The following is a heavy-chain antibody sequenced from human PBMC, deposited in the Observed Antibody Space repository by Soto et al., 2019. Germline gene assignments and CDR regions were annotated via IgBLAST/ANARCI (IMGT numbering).Heavy chain of an antibody. CDR1: GFTFSSYS. D-gene: IGHD1-1*01. CDR3: VRDQLYFNDFSGRPVNGFDV. CDR2: ISSSSSTQ. V-gene: IGHV3-48*01. J-gene: IGHJ3*01. Sequence: GGSLRLSCAASGFTFSSYSMNWVRPAQGKGLGWVSYISSSSSTQYYADSVKGRFTISRDNAKNSLYLHMNSLGAEDTARYYCVRDQLYFNDFSGRPVNGFDVWGQGTMVTVSS.